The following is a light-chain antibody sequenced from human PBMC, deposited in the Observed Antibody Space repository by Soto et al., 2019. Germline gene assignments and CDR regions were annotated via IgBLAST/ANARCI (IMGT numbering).Light chain of an antibody. CDR3: CSYAGSSTYV. V-gene: IGLV2-23*01. Sequence: QSVLTQPASVSGSPGQSITISCTGTSSVVGSYNLVSWYQQHPGKAPKLMIYEGSKRPSGVSNRFSGSKSGNTASLTISGLQAEDEADYYCCSYAGSSTYVFGTATKVTVL. CDR2: EGS. CDR1: SSVVGSYNL. J-gene: IGLJ1*01.